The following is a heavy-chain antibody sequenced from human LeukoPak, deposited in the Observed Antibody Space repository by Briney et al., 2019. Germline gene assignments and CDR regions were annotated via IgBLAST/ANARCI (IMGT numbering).Heavy chain of an antibody. CDR2: IYYSGST. CDR1: GGSISNNY. V-gene: IGHV4-59*08. CDR3: ARHLKGVMTCFDY. Sequence: SETLSLTCTVSGGSISNNYWSWIRQPPGKGLEWIGFIYYSGSTKYNPSLESRVTISVDTSKNQFSLNLNSVTAADPAVYYCARHLKGVMTCFDYWGQGALVTVSS. D-gene: IGHD2-21*02. J-gene: IGHJ4*02.